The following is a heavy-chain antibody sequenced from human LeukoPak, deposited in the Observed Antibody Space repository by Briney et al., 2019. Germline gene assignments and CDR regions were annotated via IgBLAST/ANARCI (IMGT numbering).Heavy chain of an antibody. J-gene: IGHJ4*02. Sequence: GGSLRLSCAASGFTFSSYAMHWVRQAPGKGLEWVAVISYDGSNKYYADSVKGRFTVSRDNSKNTLYLQMNSLRAEDTAVYYCARNYYDSSGYYFDYWGQGTLVTVSS. CDR1: GFTFSSYA. D-gene: IGHD3-22*01. CDR3: ARNYYDSSGYYFDY. V-gene: IGHV3-30-3*01. CDR2: ISYDGSNK.